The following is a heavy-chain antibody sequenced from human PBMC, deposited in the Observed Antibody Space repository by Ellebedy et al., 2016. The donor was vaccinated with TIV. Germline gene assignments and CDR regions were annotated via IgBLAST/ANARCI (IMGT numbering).Heavy chain of an antibody. D-gene: IGHD2-21*01. CDR3: AVVVKDI. Sequence: GESLKISXAASGFTVSSNYMSWIRQAPGKGLEWVSYISSSSYTNYADSVKGRFTISRDNSKNTLYLQMNSLRAEDTAVYYCAVVVKDIWGQGTMVTVSS. V-gene: IGHV3-11*06. CDR2: ISSSSYT. J-gene: IGHJ3*02. CDR1: GFTVSSNY.